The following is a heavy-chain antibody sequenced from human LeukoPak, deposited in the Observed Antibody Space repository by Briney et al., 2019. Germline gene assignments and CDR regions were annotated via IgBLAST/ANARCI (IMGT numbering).Heavy chain of an antibody. J-gene: IGHJ4*02. CDR1: GGTFSSYA. CDR3: AREDYGDYGDY. V-gene: IGHV1-69*05. D-gene: IGHD4-17*01. CDR2: IIPIFGTA. Sequence: ASVKVSCKASGGTFSSYAISWVRQAPGQGLEWMGRIIPIFGTANYAQKFQGRVTITTDESTSTAYMELSSLRSEDTAVYYCAREDYGDYGDYWGQGTLVAVSS.